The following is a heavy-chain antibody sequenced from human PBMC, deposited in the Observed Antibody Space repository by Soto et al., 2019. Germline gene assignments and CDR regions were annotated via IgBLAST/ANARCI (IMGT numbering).Heavy chain of an antibody. CDR2: INAVNGNT. J-gene: IGHJ5*02. Sequence: ASVKVSCKASGYTFTSYAMHWVRQAPGQRLEWMGWINAVNGNTKYSQKFQGRVTITRDTSASTAYMELSSLRSEDTAVYYCARDPGGSYFHNWFDPWGQGTLVTVSS. CDR3: ARDPGGSYFHNWFDP. V-gene: IGHV1-3*01. CDR1: GYTFTSYA. D-gene: IGHD1-26*01.